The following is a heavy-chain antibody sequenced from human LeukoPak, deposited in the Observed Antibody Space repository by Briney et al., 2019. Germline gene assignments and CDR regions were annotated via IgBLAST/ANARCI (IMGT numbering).Heavy chain of an antibody. CDR3: ARVGGSSSWYWYFDL. Sequence: SETLSLTCTVSGGSISSYYWSWIRQPPGKGLEWIGYIYYSGSTNYNPSLKSRVTISVDTSKNQFSLKLSSVTAADTAVYYCARVGGSSSWYWYFDLWGRGTLVTVSS. D-gene: IGHD6-13*01. CDR1: GGSISSYY. J-gene: IGHJ2*01. V-gene: IGHV4-59*12. CDR2: IYYSGST.